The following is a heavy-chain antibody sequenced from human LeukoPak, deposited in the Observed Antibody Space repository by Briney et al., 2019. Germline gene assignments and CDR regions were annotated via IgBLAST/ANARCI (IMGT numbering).Heavy chain of an antibody. CDR3: ARDLNSEQWLSFDY. J-gene: IGHJ4*02. Sequence: ASVKVSCKASGYTFTGYYMHWVRQAPGQGLEWMGWINPNSGGTNYAQKFQGRVTMTRDTSISTAYMELSRLRSDDTAVYYCARDLNSEQWLSFDYWGQGTLVTVSS. D-gene: IGHD6-19*01. V-gene: IGHV1-2*02. CDR2: INPNSGGT. CDR1: GYTFTGYY.